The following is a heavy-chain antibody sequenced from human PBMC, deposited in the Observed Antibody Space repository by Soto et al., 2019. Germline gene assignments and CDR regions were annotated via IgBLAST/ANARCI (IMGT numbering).Heavy chain of an antibody. D-gene: IGHD6-13*01. V-gene: IGHV4-39*01. Sequence: QLQLQESGPGLVKPSETLSLTCTVSGGSISSSSYYWGWIRQPPGKGLEWIGSIYYSGSTNYNPSLKSRVTISVDTSKNQFSLKLSSVTAADTAVYYCARHRIAAAGTGIFYWGQGTLVTVSS. J-gene: IGHJ4*02. CDR1: GGSISSSSYY. CDR3: ARHRIAAAGTGIFY. CDR2: IYYSGST.